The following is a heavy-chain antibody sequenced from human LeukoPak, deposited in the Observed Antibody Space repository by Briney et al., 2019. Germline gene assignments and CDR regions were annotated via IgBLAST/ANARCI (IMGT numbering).Heavy chain of an antibody. CDR2: IYDSGSI. V-gene: IGHV4-59*08. D-gene: IGHD6-19*01. CDR3: ARGRRAGGGWPFFDS. J-gene: IGHJ4*02. Sequence: SETLSLTCTVSGGSISSFYWNWIPQPPGKGLEWIWYIYDSGSIIYTPSLKSRVTISLYTSKNQISVRLSSMTAADTAVYYCARGRRAGGGWPFFDSWGQGTLVSVSS. CDR1: GGSISSFY.